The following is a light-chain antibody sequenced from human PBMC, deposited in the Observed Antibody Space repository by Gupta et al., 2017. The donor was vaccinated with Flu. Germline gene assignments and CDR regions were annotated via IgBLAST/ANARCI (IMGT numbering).Light chain of an antibody. Sequence: SSELTQDPAVSVALGQTVRITCQGDSLRSYYASWYQQKPGQAPVLVIYGKNNRPSGTPDRFSGSSSGNTASLTITGAQAEEEADDDYNSRANNGKHRDCIFGGGTKMTVL. J-gene: IGLJ2*01. CDR3: NSRANNGKHRDCI. CDR2: GKN. CDR1: SLRSYY. V-gene: IGLV3-19*01.